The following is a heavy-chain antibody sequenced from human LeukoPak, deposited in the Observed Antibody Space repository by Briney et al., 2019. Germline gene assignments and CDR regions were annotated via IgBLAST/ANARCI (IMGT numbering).Heavy chain of an antibody. CDR1: GYTFTSYY. D-gene: IGHD6-6*01. J-gene: IGHJ4*02. V-gene: IGHV1-46*01. CDR2: INPSGGST. Sequence: ASVKVSCKASGYTFTSYYMHWVRQAPGQGLEWMGIINPSGGSTSYAQKFQGRVTMTRDTSTSTVYMELSSLRSEDTAVYYCAKSGRKQLVQEGFDYWGQGTLVTVSS. CDR3: AKSGRKQLVQEGFDY.